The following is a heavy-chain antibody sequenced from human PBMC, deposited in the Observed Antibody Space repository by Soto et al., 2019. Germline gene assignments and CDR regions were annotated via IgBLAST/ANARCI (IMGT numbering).Heavy chain of an antibody. CDR1: GGTFISYA. CDR3: ARSQGSSTSLEIYYYYYYGMDV. J-gene: IGHJ6*02. V-gene: IGHV1-69*01. D-gene: IGHD2-2*01. Sequence: QVQLVQSGAEVKKPGSSVKVSCKASGGTFISYAIIWVRQAPGQGLEWMGGSIPISGTANYAQKFQGRVTITADESTSTAYMELSSLRSEDTAVYYCARSQGSSTSLEIYYYYYYGMDVWGQGTTVTVSS. CDR2: SIPISGTA.